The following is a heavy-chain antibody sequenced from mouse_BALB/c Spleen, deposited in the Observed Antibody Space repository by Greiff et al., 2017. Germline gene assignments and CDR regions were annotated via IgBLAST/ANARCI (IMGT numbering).Heavy chain of an antibody. CDR1: GYTFTSYW. D-gene: IGHD3-3*01. V-gene: IGHV1-7*01. Sequence: VKLMESGAELAKPGASVKMSCKASGYTFTSYWMHWVKQRPGQGLEWIGYINPSTGYTEYNQKFKDKATLTADKSSSTAYMQLSSLTSEDSAVYYCARGTGNFDYWGQGTTLTVSS. CDR3: ARGTGNFDY. CDR2: INPSTGYT. J-gene: IGHJ2*01.